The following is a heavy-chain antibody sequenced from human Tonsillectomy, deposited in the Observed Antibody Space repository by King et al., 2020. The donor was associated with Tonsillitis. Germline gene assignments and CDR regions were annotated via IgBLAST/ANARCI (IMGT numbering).Heavy chain of an antibody. V-gene: IGHV3-30*04. J-gene: IGHJ4*02. CDR1: GFTFSSYA. Sequence: VQLVESGGGVVQPGRSLRLSCAASGFTFSSYAMHWVRQAPGKGLEWVAVISYDGSNKYYADSVKGRFTISRDNSKNTLYLQMNSLRAEDTAVYYCARDWDVDTAMACDYWGQGTLVTVAS. D-gene: IGHD5-18*01. CDR2: ISYDGSNK. CDR3: ARDWDVDTAMACDY.